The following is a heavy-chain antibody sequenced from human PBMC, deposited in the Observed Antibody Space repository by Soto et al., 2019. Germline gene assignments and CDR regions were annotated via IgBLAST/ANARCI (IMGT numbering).Heavy chain of an antibody. Sequence: EVQLLESGGGLVHPGESLPLFCAASGFTFNNYAMNLVRQAPGKGLEWVSTLTSGGTTYYGDTVKGRFTISRDNSKSTVYLQMNSLSAEDTAVYYCARNDKFKSQIRGLANRFHYCGQGTLVSVSS. CDR1: GFTFNNYA. J-gene: IGHJ4*02. D-gene: IGHD1-1*01. CDR3: ARNDKFKSQIRGLANRFHY. V-gene: IGHV3-23*01. CDR2: LTSGGTT.